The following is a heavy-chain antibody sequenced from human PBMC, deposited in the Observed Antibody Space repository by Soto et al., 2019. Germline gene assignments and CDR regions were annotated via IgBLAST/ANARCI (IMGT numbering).Heavy chain of an antibody. CDR2: INAGNGNT. CDR1: GYTFTSYA. CDR3: ARDRHIVVVVAANYNWFDP. D-gene: IGHD2-15*01. Sequence: QVQLVQSGAEEKKPGASVKVSCKASGYTFTSYAMHWVRQAPGQRLEWMGWINAGNGNTKYSQKFQGRVTITRDTXXSXAXXELSSLRSEETAVYYWARDRHIVVVVAANYNWFDPWGQGTLVTVSS. V-gene: IGHV1-3*05. J-gene: IGHJ5*02.